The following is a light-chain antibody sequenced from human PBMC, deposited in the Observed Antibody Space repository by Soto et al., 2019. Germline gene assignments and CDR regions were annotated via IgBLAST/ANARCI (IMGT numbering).Light chain of an antibody. V-gene: IGLV1-44*01. Sequence: QSVLTQPPSASGTPGQRVTISCSGSSSNIGSNTVTWYQQLPGTAPKLLIYSNNQRPSGVPDRFSGSKSGTSASLAISGLQSEEEADYYCAAWDDSLNGFYVFGTGTKVTVL. CDR3: AAWDDSLNGFYV. CDR2: SNN. J-gene: IGLJ1*01. CDR1: SSNIGSNT.